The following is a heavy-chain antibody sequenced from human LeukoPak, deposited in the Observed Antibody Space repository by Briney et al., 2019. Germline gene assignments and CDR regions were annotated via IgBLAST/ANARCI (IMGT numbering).Heavy chain of an antibody. D-gene: IGHD5-24*01. Sequence: GESLKISCKGSGYSFTSYWISWVRQMPGKGLEWMGRIDPSDSYTNYSPSFQGQVTISADKSISTAYLQWSSLKASDTAMYYCARRKDGYSAIDYWGQGTLVTVSS. V-gene: IGHV5-10-1*04. CDR3: ARRKDGYSAIDY. CDR1: GYSFTSYW. CDR2: IDPSDSYT. J-gene: IGHJ4*02.